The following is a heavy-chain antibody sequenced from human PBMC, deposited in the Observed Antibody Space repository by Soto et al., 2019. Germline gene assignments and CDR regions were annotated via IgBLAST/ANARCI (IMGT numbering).Heavy chain of an antibody. CDR2: INHSGST. CDR1: GGSFSGYY. V-gene: IGHV4-34*01. D-gene: IGHD1-1*01. J-gene: IGHJ5*02. Sequence: QVQLQQWGTGLLKSSETLSLTCAVYGGSFSGYYWTWLRQPPGKGLEWIGEINHSGSTSYNPSLKSRVTISVDTSKNQFSLKVTSVTAADTAVYYCATANWSHHYFDPWGQGTLVTVSS. CDR3: ATANWSHHYFDP.